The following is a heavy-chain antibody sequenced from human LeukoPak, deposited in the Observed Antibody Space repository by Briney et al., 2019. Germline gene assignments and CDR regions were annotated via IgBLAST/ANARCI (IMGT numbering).Heavy chain of an antibody. CDR2: IYWNDDK. J-gene: IGHJ1*01. Sequence: ESGPTLVKPTQTLTLTCTFSGFSLSTSGAGVGWIRQPPGKALEWLALIYWNDDKRYSPSLKSRLTITKDTSKNQVVLTMTNMDPVDTATYYCAHRGASSSSGWFAEYFQHWGQGTLVTVSS. V-gene: IGHV2-5*01. CDR1: GFSLSTSGAG. D-gene: IGHD6-6*01. CDR3: AHRGASSSSGWFAEYFQH.